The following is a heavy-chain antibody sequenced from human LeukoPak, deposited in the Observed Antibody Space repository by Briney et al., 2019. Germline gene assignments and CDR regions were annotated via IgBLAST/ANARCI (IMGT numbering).Heavy chain of an antibody. V-gene: IGHV1-18*01. CDR3: ARDPLPSSSMVGYAFDI. CDR2: ISAYNGNT. CDR1: GYTFTSYG. J-gene: IGHJ3*02. D-gene: IGHD6-6*01. Sequence: ASVNVSCKASGYTFTSYGISWVRQAPGQGLEWMGWISAYNGNTNYAQKLQGRVTMTTDTSTSTAYMELRSLRSDDTAVYYCARDPLPSSSMVGYAFDIWGQGTMVTVSS.